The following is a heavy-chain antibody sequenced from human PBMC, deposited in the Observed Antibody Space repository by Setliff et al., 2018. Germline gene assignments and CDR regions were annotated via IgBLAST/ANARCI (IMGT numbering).Heavy chain of an antibody. Sequence: KSSETLSLTCTVSGGSISSSSYYWGWIRQPPGKGLEWIGSIYYSGSTYYNPSLKSRVTISVDTSKNQFSLKLSSVTAADTAVYYCARGSYYDSSGYSPDFFDYWGQGTLVTVSS. CDR1: GGSISSSSYY. D-gene: IGHD3-22*01. CDR3: ARGSYYDSSGYSPDFFDY. CDR2: IYYSGST. J-gene: IGHJ4*02. V-gene: IGHV4-39*02.